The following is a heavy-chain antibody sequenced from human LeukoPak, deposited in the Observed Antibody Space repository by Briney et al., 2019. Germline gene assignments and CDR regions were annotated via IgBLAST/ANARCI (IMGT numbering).Heavy chain of an antibody. CDR3: AKSPHILTGENFDY. CDR2: INPNSGGT. CDR1: GYSFTAYY. V-gene: IGHV1-2*02. Sequence: ASVKVSCKASGYSFTAYYMHWVRQAPGQGLEWMGWINPNSGGTNYAQKFQGRVTMTRDTSITTAYMEMSRLRSDDTALYYCAKSPHILTGENFDYWGQGTLVTVSS. J-gene: IGHJ4*02. D-gene: IGHD3-9*01.